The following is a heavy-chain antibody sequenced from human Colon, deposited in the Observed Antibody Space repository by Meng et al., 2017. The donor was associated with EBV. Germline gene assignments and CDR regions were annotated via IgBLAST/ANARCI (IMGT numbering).Heavy chain of an antibody. Sequence: QVRLQVSGPGLVKPSKTLSLTCTVSGGSINSGDYYWSWIRQPPGKGLEWIGYIYYTGSTYYNPSLKSRVTISMDTSKNQFSLRLSSVTAADTAVYYCARNYSVDYWGQGTLVTVSS. J-gene: IGHJ4*02. CDR1: GGSINSGDYY. V-gene: IGHV4-30-4*01. CDR2: IYYTGST. CDR3: ARNYSVDY. D-gene: IGHD2-15*01.